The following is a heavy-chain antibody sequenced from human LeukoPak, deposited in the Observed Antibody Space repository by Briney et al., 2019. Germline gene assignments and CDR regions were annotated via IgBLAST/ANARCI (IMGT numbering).Heavy chain of an antibody. D-gene: IGHD3-22*01. J-gene: IGHJ4*02. CDR2: IGVGGGDT. CDR1: GFAFSSHA. Sequence: GGSLRLSCAASGFAFSSHAMSWVRQAPGKGLEWVSGIGVGGGDTYYADSVKGRFTISRDNSKNTLYLQMNSLRAEDTAVYYCAKELYYYDSSGSFDCWGQGTLVAVSS. CDR3: AKELYYYDSSGSFDC. V-gene: IGHV3-23*01.